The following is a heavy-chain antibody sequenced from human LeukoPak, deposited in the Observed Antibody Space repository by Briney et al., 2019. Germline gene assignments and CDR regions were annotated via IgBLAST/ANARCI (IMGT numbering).Heavy chain of an antibody. CDR1: GFTFSDYS. V-gene: IGHV3-48*01. CDR2: ISSSSSTV. J-gene: IGHJ4*02. Sequence: GGSLRLSCAASGFTFSDYSMNWVRQAPGKGLEWVSFISSSSSTVYYADSVKGRFTVSRDNAKNSLYLQMNSLRAEDTAVYYCAREAIFTSITPSDYWGQGTLDTVSS. CDR3: AREAIFTSITPSDY. D-gene: IGHD4-23*01.